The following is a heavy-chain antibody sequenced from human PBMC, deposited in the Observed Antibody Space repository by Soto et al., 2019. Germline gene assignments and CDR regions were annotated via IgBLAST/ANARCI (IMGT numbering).Heavy chain of an antibody. CDR3: AKDISLGVVGAPAFDY. CDR1: GFTFDDYA. D-gene: IGHD1-26*01. Sequence: GGSLRLSCAASGFTFDDYAMHWVRQAPGKGLEWVSLISWDGGSTYYADSVKGRFTISRDNSKNSLYLQMNSLRAEDTALYYCAKDISLGVVGAPAFDYWGQGTLVTVSS. V-gene: IGHV3-43D*04. CDR2: ISWDGGST. J-gene: IGHJ4*02.